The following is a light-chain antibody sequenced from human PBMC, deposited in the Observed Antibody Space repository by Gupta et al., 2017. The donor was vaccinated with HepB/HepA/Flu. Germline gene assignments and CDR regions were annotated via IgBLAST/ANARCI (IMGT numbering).Light chain of an antibody. V-gene: IGKV2-24*01. Sequence: DIVMTQTPLSSPVTLGQPASISCRSSQSLVNRNGNTYLSWLQQRPGQPPRVLIYKISNRCSGVPDRFSGSGAGTDFTLTISSGEGEDVGVYYCMQTKQFPWTFGQGTKVEIK. CDR2: KIS. J-gene: IGKJ1*01. CDR1: QSLVNRNGNTY. CDR3: MQTKQFPWT.